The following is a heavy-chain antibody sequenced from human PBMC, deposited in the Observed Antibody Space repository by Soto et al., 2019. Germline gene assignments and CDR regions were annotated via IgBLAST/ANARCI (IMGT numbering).Heavy chain of an antibody. CDR1: GGSISSYY. Sequence: SETLSLTCTVSGGSISSYYWSWIRQPPGKGLEWIGYIYYSGSTNYNPSLKSRVTISVDTSKNQFSLKLSSVTAADAAVYYCARHGPLSYYDRSGYYSGDPEYFQHWGQGTLVTVS. D-gene: IGHD3-22*01. CDR2: IYYSGST. J-gene: IGHJ1*01. V-gene: IGHV4-59*08. CDR3: ARHGPLSYYDRSGYYSGDPEYFQH.